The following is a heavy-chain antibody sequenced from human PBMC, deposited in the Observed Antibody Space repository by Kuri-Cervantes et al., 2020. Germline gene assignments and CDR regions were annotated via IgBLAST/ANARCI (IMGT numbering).Heavy chain of an antibody. V-gene: IGHV3-30*03. CDR1: GFTFSTYG. D-gene: IGHD6-19*01. CDR3: ARDPMRPSGWYSGSPDY. CDR2: MPCDGRNK. Sequence: GESLKISCAASGFTFSTYGKHWARQAPGKGLEGVAVMPCDGRNKFSADSVKGRFTISRDNAKNSLDLQMNSLRAEDTAVYYCARDPMRPSGWYSGSPDYWGQGTLVTVSS. J-gene: IGHJ4*02.